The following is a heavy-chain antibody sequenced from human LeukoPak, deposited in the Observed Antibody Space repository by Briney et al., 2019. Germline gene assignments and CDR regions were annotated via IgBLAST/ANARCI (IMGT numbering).Heavy chain of an antibody. Sequence: GGSLRLSCAASGFTFSSYGMHWVRQAPGKGLEWVAFIRYDGSNKYYADSVKGRFTISRDNSKNTLYLQMNSLRAEDTAVYYCAAGIELRGWFDPWGQGTLVTVSS. CDR1: GFTFSSYG. CDR2: IRYDGSNK. CDR3: AAGIELRGWFDP. J-gene: IGHJ5*02. D-gene: IGHD1-26*01. V-gene: IGHV3-30*02.